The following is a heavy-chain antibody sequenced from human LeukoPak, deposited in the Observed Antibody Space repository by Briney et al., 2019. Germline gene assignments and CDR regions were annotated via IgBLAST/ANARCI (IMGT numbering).Heavy chain of an antibody. CDR2: ISYSGTT. CDR3: ARGGASSRPFHY. J-gene: IGHJ4*02. CDR1: GDSMSTYY. Sequence: ASEPLSLTCTVSGDSMSTYYWSWIRQPPGKGLEWIGFISYSGTTNYNPSLKSRVTISVDTSKNQFYLKVNSVTAADTAVYYCARGGASSRPFHYWGQGTLVTVSS. D-gene: IGHD2-2*01. V-gene: IGHV4-59*01.